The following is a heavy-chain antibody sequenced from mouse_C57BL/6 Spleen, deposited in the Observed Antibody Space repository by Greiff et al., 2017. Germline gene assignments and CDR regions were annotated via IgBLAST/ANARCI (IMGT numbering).Heavy chain of an antibody. CDR1: CHSTTSGYY. CDR3: AREDTTWYFDV. J-gene: IGHJ1*03. D-gene: IGHD1-1*01. Sequence: EVKVEESGPCLAQSPQSQPPTTPLNCHSTTSGYYWNWFRQFPGNKLEWMGYISYDGSKNYNPSLKNRISITRDTSKNQFFLKLNSVTTEDTATYYCAREDTTWYFDVWGTGSTVAVPS. CDR2: ISYDGSK. V-gene: IGHV3-6*01.